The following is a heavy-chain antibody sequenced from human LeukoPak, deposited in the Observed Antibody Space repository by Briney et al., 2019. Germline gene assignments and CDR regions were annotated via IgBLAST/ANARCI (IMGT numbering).Heavy chain of an antibody. J-gene: IGHJ6*02. CDR3: ARESYRWYVHNYYYYGMDV. V-gene: IGHV4-4*07. Sequence: PSETLSLTCTVSGGSISTYYWSWIRQPAGKGLEWIGRIYTSGSTNCNPSLKSRVTMSVDTSKNQFSLKLSSVTAADTAVYYCARESYRWYVHNYYYYGMDVWGQGTTVTVSS. CDR1: GGSISTYY. CDR2: IYTSGST. D-gene: IGHD6-13*01.